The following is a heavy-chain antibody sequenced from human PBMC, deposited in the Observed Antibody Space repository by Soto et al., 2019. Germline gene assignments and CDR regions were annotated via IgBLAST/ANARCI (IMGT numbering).Heavy chain of an antibody. D-gene: IGHD2-2*01. Sequence: AGGSLRLSGAASGFTVSSNYMSWVRQAPGKGLEWVSVIYSGGSAYYADSVKGRFTISRHNSKNTLYLQMNSLRAEDTAVYYCASGLGYCSSTSCYDAFDIWGQGTMVTVSS. CDR2: IYSGGSA. CDR1: GFTVSSNY. J-gene: IGHJ3*02. V-gene: IGHV3-53*04. CDR3: ASGLGYCSSTSCYDAFDI.